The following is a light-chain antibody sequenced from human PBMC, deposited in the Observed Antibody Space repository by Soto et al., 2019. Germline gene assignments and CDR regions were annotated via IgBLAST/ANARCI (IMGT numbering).Light chain of an antibody. V-gene: IGLV2-8*01. Sequence: QSALTQPPSASGSPGQSVTISCTGTSSDVGGYNYVSWYQHHPGKAPKLMIYEVSKWPSGVPDRFSGSKSGNTASLTVSGLQAEDEADYYCISYAGSNNVVFGGGTKLTVL. J-gene: IGLJ2*01. CDR3: ISYAGSNNVV. CDR1: SSDVGGYNY. CDR2: EVS.